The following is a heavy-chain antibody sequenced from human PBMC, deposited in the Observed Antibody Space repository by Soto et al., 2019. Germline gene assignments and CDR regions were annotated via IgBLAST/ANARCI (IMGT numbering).Heavy chain of an antibody. CDR2: IYYSGST. CDR1: GDSISSSSYY. Sequence: PSETLSLTCTVSGDSISSSSYYWGWIRQPPGKGLEWIGNIYYSGSTYYNPSLKSRVTISVDTSKNQFSLKLSSVTAADTAVYYCARLERGSKCFDYWGQGTLVTVSS. CDR3: ARLERGSKCFDY. V-gene: IGHV4-39*01. J-gene: IGHJ4*02. D-gene: IGHD3-16*01.